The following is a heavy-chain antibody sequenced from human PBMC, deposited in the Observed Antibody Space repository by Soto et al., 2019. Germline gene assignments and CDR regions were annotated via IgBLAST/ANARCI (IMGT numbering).Heavy chain of an antibody. CDR3: AREVVETSSLWLDP. CDR2: MNTNTNTT. D-gene: IGHD6-6*01. V-gene: IGHV1-8*01. J-gene: IGHJ5*02. CDR1: GYTNTINH. Sequence: LNLYWKTSGYTNTINHINWVRKAPGQGLEWIGWMNTNTNTTDSAEVFEGRVSLTWDTSISTAYMQLNSLKIDDTAVYYCAREVVETSSLWLDPWGQGTLVTFSS.